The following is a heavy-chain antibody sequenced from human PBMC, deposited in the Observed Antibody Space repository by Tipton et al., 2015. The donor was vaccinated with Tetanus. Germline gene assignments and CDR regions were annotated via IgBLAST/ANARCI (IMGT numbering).Heavy chain of an antibody. CDR3: ARGRTLNDFWTDSGYYFDH. D-gene: IGHD3/OR15-3a*01. CDR1: GGSISSSSYY. V-gene: IGHV4-39*07. Sequence: TLSLTCTVSGGSISSSSYYWGWIRQPPGKGLEWIGSIYYSGSTNYNPSLKSRVTISVDTSKNQFSLKLKSVTAADTAVYYCARGRTLNDFWTDSGYYFDHWGQGKMVTVSS. CDR2: IYYSGST. J-gene: IGHJ4*02.